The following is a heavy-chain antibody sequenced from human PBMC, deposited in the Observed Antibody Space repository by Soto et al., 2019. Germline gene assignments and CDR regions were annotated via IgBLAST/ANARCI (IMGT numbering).Heavy chain of an antibody. CDR3: ARDPYWNGDYYYYYGMDV. CDR2: ISYDGSNK. Sequence: QVQLVESGGGVVQPGRSLRLSCAASGFTFSSYAMHWVRQAPGKGLEWVAVISYDGSNKYYADSVKGRFTISRDNSKNTLYLQMNSLRAEDTAVYYCARDPYWNGDYYYYYGMDVWGQGTTVTVSS. V-gene: IGHV3-30-3*01. J-gene: IGHJ6*02. CDR1: GFTFSSYA. D-gene: IGHD1-1*01.